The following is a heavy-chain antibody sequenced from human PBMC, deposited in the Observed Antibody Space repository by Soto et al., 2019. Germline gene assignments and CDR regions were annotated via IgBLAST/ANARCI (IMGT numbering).Heavy chain of an antibody. Sequence: PSETLSLTCAVSGGSISSGGYSWSWIRQPPGKGLEWIGYIYHSGSTYYNPSLKSRVTISVDRSKNQFSLKLSSVTAADTAVYYCATGVDTAMEGWWFDPWGQGTLVTVSS. D-gene: IGHD5-18*01. CDR2: IYHSGST. CDR1: GGSISSGGYS. CDR3: ATGVDTAMEGWWFDP. J-gene: IGHJ5*02. V-gene: IGHV4-30-2*01.